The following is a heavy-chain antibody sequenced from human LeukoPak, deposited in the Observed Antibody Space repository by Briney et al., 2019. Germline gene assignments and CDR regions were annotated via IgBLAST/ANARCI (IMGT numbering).Heavy chain of an antibody. V-gene: IGHV4-34*01. CDR3: ARDLTPPYYYGSGSYLDY. Sequence: SETLSLTCAVYGGSFSGYYWSWIRQPPGKGLEWIGEINHSGSTNYNPSLKSRVTISVDTSKNQFSLKLSSVTAADTAVYYCARDLTPPYYYGSGSYLDYWGQGTLVTVS. D-gene: IGHD3-10*01. CDR1: GGSFSGYY. CDR2: INHSGST. J-gene: IGHJ4*02.